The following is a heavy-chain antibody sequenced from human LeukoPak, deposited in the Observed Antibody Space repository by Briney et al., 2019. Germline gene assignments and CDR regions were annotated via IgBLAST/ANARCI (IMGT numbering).Heavy chain of an antibody. J-gene: IGHJ4*02. V-gene: IGHV3-23*01. CDR3: ATSAGDYPH. Sequence: PGGSLRLSCAASGFTFNSYAMNWVRQAPGKGLEWVSAISGSGGNIYYADSVKGRSTISRDNSKNTLYLQMNSLRAEDTAVYYCATSAGDYPHWGQGTLVTVSS. CDR1: GFTFNSYA. D-gene: IGHD4-17*01. CDR2: ISGSGGNI.